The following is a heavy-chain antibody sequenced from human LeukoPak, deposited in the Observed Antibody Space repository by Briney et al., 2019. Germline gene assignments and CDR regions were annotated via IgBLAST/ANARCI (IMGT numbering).Heavy chain of an antibody. CDR3: ARTVDDYTPGGFDY. V-gene: IGHV3-21*01. J-gene: IGHJ4*02. CDR2: ISSSSSYI. D-gene: IGHD4/OR15-4a*01. CDR1: GFTFSSYS. Sequence: TGGSLRLSCAASGFTFSSYSMNWVRQAPGKGLEWVSSISSSSSYIYYADSVKGRFTISRDNAKNSLYLQMNSLRAEDTAVYYCARTVDDYTPGGFDYWGQGTLVTVSS.